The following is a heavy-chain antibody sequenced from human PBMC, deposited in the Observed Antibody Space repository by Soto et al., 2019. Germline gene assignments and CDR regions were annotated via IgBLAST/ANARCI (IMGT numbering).Heavy chain of an antibody. J-gene: IGHJ5*01. D-gene: IGHD2-8*02. V-gene: IGHV4-31*03. CDR1: DGSVSSDFYY. CDR3: ARCWQRFTGTYDS. CDR2: IYYSGTT. Sequence: QVQLQQSGPGLVKPSQTLSLTCSVPDGSVSSDFYYWHWIRQRPGKGLEWIGYIYYSGTTYYNPSLTGRVVISVDTSKNHLFLTLTSVTAADTAVYYCARCWQRFTGTYDSWGQVTMVTVSS.